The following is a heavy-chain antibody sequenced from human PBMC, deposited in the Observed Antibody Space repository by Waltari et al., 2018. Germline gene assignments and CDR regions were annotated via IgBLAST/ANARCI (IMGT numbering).Heavy chain of an antibody. CDR2: IYYSGST. CDR3: ARHWKKSGYRFDP. Sequence: QLQLQESGPGLVRPSETLSLTCSVAGGSISRGSLYWGWIRQSPGKGLEWIGSIYYSGSTDYNSNLKSRVTISGDTSKNQFSLKLSSVTAADTAVYYCARHWKKSGYRFDPWGQGTLVTVSS. D-gene: IGHD5-12*01. V-gene: IGHV4-39*01. CDR1: GGSISRGSLY. J-gene: IGHJ5*02.